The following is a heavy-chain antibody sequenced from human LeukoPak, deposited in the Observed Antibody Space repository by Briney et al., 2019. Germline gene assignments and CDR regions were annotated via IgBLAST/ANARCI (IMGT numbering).Heavy chain of an antibody. V-gene: IGHV3-11*01. CDR2: ISSSGSTI. J-gene: IGHJ5*02. Sequence: GGSLRLSCAASGFTFSDYYTSWIRQAPGKGLEWVSYISSSGSTIYYADSVKGRFTISRDNAKNSLYLQMNSLRAEDTAVYYCAREREEGWFDPWGQGTLVTVSS. CDR1: GFTFSDYY. CDR3: AREREEGWFDP.